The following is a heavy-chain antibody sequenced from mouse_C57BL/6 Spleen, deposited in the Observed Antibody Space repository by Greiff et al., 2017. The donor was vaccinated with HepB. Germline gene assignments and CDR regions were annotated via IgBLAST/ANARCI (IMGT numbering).Heavy chain of an antibody. CDR3: ARFPYYYGSSPWYFDV. J-gene: IGHJ1*03. Sequence: VQLKHSGPVLVKPGASVKMSCKASGYTFTDYYMNWVKQSHGKSLEWIGVINPYNGGTSYNQKFKGKATLTVDKSSSTAYMELNSLTSEDSAVYYCARFPYYYGSSPWYFDVWGTGTTVTVSS. V-gene: IGHV1-19*01. CDR2: INPYNGGT. CDR1: GYTFTDYY. D-gene: IGHD1-1*01.